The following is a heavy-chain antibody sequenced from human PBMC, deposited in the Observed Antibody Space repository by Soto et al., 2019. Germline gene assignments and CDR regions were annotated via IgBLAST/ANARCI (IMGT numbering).Heavy chain of an antibody. V-gene: IGHV3-33*01. J-gene: IGHJ3*02. D-gene: IGHD3-22*01. CDR3: ARDSSGYYYRVWAFDI. CDR1: GFTFSSYG. Sequence: QVQLVESGGGVVQPGRSLRLSCAASGFTFSSYGMHWVRQAPGKGLEWVEVIWYDGSNKYYADSVKGRFTISRDNSKNALYLQMNRLSAEDTAVYYCARDSSGYYYRVWAFDIWGQGTMVTVSS. CDR2: IWYDGSNK.